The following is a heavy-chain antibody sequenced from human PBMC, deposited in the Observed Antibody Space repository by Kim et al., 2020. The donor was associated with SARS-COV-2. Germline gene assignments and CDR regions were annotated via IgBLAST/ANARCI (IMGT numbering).Heavy chain of an antibody. Sequence: PPLKSLVTISVDTSKNQFSLKLSSVTAADTAVYYCAGYYYDSSGYYYGLDPWGQGTLVTVSS. D-gene: IGHD3-22*01. CDR3: AGYYYDSSGYYYGLDP. J-gene: IGHJ5*02. V-gene: IGHV4-59*01.